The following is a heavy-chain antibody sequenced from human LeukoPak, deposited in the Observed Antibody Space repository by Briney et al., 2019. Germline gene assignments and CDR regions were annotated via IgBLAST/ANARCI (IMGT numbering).Heavy chain of an antibody. Sequence: SETLTLTCTVSGGSISSGGYYWSWIRQHPGKGLEWIGYIYYSGSTYYNPSLKSRVTISVDTSKNQFSLKLSSVTAADTAVYYCARGPPYIVVVTAIGFFDSWGQGTLVTVSS. CDR3: ARGPPYIVVVTAIGFFDS. CDR1: GGSISSGGYY. V-gene: IGHV4-31*03. J-gene: IGHJ4*02. D-gene: IGHD2-21*02. CDR2: IYYSGST.